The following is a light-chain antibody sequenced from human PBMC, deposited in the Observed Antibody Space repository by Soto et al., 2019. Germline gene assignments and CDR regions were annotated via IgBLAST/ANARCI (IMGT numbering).Light chain of an antibody. CDR1: QDVSKW. Sequence: DLQPTQSPSSVPASVGDRFTITSGASQDVSKWLAWHQQKPGTPPDXXISAASTLQSGAPSRFSGSASGTDYPLTISSLTHEDFATYYCQQANSFTVTFGQGTRLEIK. CDR3: QQANSFTVT. V-gene: IGKV1-12*01. J-gene: IGKJ5*01. CDR2: AAS.